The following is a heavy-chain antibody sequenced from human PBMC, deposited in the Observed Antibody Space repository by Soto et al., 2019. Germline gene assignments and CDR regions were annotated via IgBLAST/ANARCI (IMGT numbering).Heavy chain of an antibody. CDR3: ARDIERVPSYYYYGSGSYYYYYYGMDV. V-gene: IGHV1-46*01. D-gene: IGHD3-10*01. J-gene: IGHJ6*02. CDR1: GYTFTSYY. CDR2: INPSGGST. Sequence: QVQLVQSGAEVKKPGASVKVSCKASGYTFTSYYMHWVRQAPGQGLEWMGIINPSGGSTSYAQKFQGRVTMTRDTSTSTVYMELSSLRSEDTAMYYCARDIERVPSYYYYGSGSYYYYYYGMDVWGQGTTVTVSS.